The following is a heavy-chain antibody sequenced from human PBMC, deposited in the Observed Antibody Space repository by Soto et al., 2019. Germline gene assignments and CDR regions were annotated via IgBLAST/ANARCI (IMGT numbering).Heavy chain of an antibody. D-gene: IGHD3-22*01. J-gene: IGHJ4*02. CDR1: GGSFSGYY. Sequence: PSETLSLTCAVYGGSFSGYYWSWIRQPPGKGLEWIGEINHSGSTNYNPSLKSRVTISVDTSKNQFSLKLSSVTAADTAVYYCARHDYYDNSGYSTGYFAYWGQGTLVTVSS. V-gene: IGHV4-34*01. CDR2: INHSGST. CDR3: ARHDYYDNSGYSTGYFAY.